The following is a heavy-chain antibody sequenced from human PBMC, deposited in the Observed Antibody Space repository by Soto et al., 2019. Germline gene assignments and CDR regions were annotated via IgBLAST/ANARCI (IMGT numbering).Heavy chain of an antibody. Sequence: PXGSLRLSCAASGFKFSSYNMHWVRQAPGKELEWVALILHDGSNEYYADSVKGRFTISRDNSKNTLYLQMKSLRAEDTAVYYCAKSRDGYSFYFYYGMDVWGQGTTVTVSS. CDR3: AKSRDGYSFYFYYGMDV. D-gene: IGHD4-4*01. CDR2: ILHDGSNE. CDR1: GFKFSSYN. V-gene: IGHV3-30*18. J-gene: IGHJ6*02.